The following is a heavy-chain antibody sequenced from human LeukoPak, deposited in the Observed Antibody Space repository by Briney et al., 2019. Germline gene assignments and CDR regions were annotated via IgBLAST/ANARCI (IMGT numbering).Heavy chain of an antibody. D-gene: IGHD3-10*01. CDR1: GYTFTDYH. Sequence: ASVKVSCKASGYTFTDYHIQWVRQAPGQGLEWMGRINPYSGGTHYSQEFQGRVTMTRDTSISTAYMKLSSLRSDDTALYYCANQQFASVRAFDYWGQGILVTVSP. J-gene: IGHJ4*02. CDR3: ANQQFASVRAFDY. CDR2: INPYSGGT. V-gene: IGHV1-2*06.